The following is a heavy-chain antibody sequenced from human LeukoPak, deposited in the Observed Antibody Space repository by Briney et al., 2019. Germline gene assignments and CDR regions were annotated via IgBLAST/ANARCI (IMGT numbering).Heavy chain of an antibody. V-gene: IGHV3-30*02. CDR1: GFTFSTYG. D-gene: IGHD3-22*01. J-gene: IGHJ4*02. Sequence: AGGSLRLSCAASGFTFSTYGMRWVRQAPGKGLEWVAFIRYDGSNKFCADFVKGRFTISRDNSKNTLFLQMNSLRTADTAAYYCAKGDNSGYSYYFDYWGQGTLVTVSS. CDR2: IRYDGSNK. CDR3: AKGDNSGYSYYFDY.